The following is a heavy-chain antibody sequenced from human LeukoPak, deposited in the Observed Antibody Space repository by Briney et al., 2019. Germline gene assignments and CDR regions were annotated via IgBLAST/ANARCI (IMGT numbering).Heavy chain of an antibody. CDR2: ISGSGGST. V-gene: IGHV3-23*01. J-gene: IGHJ4*02. D-gene: IGHD3-10*01. CDR1: GFTFSSYA. CDR3: AKKPTYYYGSGSYRPPGYFDY. Sequence: GGSLRLSCAASGFTFSSYAMGWVRQAPGKGLEWVSAISGSGGSTYYADSVKGRFTISRDNSKNTLYLQMNSLRAEDKAVYYCAKKPTYYYGSGSYRPPGYFDYWGQGTLVTVSS.